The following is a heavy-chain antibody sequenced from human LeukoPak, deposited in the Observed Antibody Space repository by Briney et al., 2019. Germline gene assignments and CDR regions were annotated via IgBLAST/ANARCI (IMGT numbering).Heavy chain of an antibody. D-gene: IGHD1-26*01. Sequence: PSETLSLTCTVSGGYINSGNYYWNWIRQPAGKGLEWIGRIYISGAINYNPSLKSRVTISVDTSTKQFSLKLTSVTAADTAVYYCASGGVGARPDWGQGTLVIVSS. CDR2: IYISGAI. J-gene: IGHJ4*02. V-gene: IGHV4-61*02. CDR1: GGYINSGNYY. CDR3: ASGGVGARPD.